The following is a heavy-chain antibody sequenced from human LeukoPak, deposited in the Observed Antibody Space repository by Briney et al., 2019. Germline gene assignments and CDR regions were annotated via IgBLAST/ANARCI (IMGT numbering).Heavy chain of an antibody. V-gene: IGHV3-23*01. CDR2: ISGSGGST. CDR1: GFTFSMYA. CDR3: AKSLYSSGWKFDY. J-gene: IGHJ4*02. D-gene: IGHD6-19*01. Sequence: GGSLRLSCAASGFTFSMYAMSWVRQAPGKGLEWVASISGSGGSTNYADSVKGRFTISRDNSKNTLYLQMNSLRAEDTALYYCAKSLYSSGWKFDYWGQGTLVTVSS.